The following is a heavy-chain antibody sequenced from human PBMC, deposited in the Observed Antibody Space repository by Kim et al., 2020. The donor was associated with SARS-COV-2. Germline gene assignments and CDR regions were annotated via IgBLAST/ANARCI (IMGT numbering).Heavy chain of an antibody. CDR3: ARADSGNYYYGMDV. CDR1: GFTFSTYA. Sequence: GGSLRLSCAASGFTFSTYAFCWVRQAPGKGLELVSAISGRTTNTYYADSVRGRFTISRDNSRNTLYLQMNSLRAEDTALYYCARADSGNYYYGMDVWGQG. V-gene: IGHV3-23*01. J-gene: IGHJ6*02. D-gene: IGHD2-21*01. CDR2: ISGRTTNT.